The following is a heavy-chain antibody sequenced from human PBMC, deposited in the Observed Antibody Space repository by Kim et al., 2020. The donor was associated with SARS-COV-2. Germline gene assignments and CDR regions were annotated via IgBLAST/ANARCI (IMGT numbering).Heavy chain of an antibody. CDR2: IGPNSGGT. D-gene: IGHD6-6*01. Sequence: ASVKVSCKASGYTFTGYYIHWVRQAPGQGLEWMGRIGPNSGGTNFAQKFQGRVTLTRDTSISTAYMELTSLTSDDTAIYYCAKDSSSSSSYQWLDPWGQG. J-gene: IGHJ5*02. CDR3: AKDSSSSSSYQWLDP. CDR1: GYTFTGYY. V-gene: IGHV1-2*06.